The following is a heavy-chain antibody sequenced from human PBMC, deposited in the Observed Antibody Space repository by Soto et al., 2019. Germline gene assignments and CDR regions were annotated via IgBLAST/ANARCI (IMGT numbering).Heavy chain of an antibody. CDR1: GFTFSSYA. J-gene: IGHJ4*02. Sequence: GGSLRLSCAASGFTFSSYAMSWVRQAPGKGLEWVSAISGSGGSTYYADSVKGRFTISRDNSKNTLYLQMNSLRAEDTAVYYCAKAKFFTMVRGDNFDYWGQGTLVTVSS. V-gene: IGHV3-23*01. CDR2: ISGSGGST. CDR3: AKAKFFTMVRGDNFDY. D-gene: IGHD3-10*01.